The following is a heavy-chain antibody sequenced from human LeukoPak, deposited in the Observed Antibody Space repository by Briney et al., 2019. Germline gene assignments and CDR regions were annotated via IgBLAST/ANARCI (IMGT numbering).Heavy chain of an antibody. Sequence: SETLSLTCTVSGGSISSSSYYWGWIRQPPGKGLEWIGSIHYSGSTYYNPSLKSRVTISVDTSKNQFSLKLSSVTAADTAVHYCARRATVTTGYYYMDVWGKGTTVTVSS. CDR2: IHYSGST. CDR3: ARRATVTTGYYYMDV. V-gene: IGHV4-39*01. D-gene: IGHD4-11*01. CDR1: GGSISSSSYY. J-gene: IGHJ6*03.